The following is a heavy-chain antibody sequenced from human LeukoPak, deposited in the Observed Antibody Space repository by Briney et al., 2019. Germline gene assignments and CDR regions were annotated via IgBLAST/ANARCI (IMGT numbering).Heavy chain of an antibody. CDR3: AREVWGSYRQGAFDI. D-gene: IGHD3-16*02. CDR2: IIPIFGTA. Sequence: ASVKVSCKASGGTFSSYAISWVRQAPGQGLEWMGGIIPIFGTANYAQKFQGRVTITADESTSTAYMELNSLRAEDTAVYYCAREVWGSYRQGAFDIWGQGTMVTVSS. CDR1: GGTFSSYA. J-gene: IGHJ3*02. V-gene: IGHV1-69*13.